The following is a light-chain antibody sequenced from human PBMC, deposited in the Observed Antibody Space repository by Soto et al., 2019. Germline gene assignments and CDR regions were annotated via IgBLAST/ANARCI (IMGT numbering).Light chain of an antibody. CDR3: QQYNNWPRT. Sequence: EIVMTQSPATLYVSPGERGTLSCRASQSGNSNLAWYQQKPGQAPRLLIYGASTRATGIPARFSGSGSGTEFTLTISSLQSEDLAIYYCQQYNNWPRTFGHGTKVEVK. J-gene: IGKJ1*01. CDR2: GAS. V-gene: IGKV3-15*01. CDR1: QSGNSN.